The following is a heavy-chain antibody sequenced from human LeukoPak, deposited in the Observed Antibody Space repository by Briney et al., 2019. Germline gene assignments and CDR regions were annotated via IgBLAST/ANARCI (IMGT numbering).Heavy chain of an antibody. CDR2: IYSSGSA. J-gene: IGHJ4*02. Sequence: ASETLSLTCTASGGSINSNNYYWGWIRQPPGKGLEWIGSIYSSGSAYYNPSLKSRVTISVDTSKNQFSLRLSSVTAADTAVYYCQSRYLEWLLEYWGQGTLVTVSS. CDR1: GGSINSNNYY. CDR3: QSRYLEWLLEY. V-gene: IGHV4-39*01. D-gene: IGHD3-3*01.